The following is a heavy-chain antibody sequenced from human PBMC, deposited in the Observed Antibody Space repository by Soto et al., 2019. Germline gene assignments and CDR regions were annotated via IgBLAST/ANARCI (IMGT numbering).Heavy chain of an antibody. CDR2: IITTGTTT. D-gene: IGHD2-8*02. V-gene: IGHV3-23*01. CDR3: ARVYCAGGVCYIRYGMDV. CDR1: GFTFSSYA. Sequence: EVHLLESGGGLVQPGGSLRLSCAASGFTFSSYAMSWVRQAPGKGLEWVSTIITTGTTTYYAASVKGRFTISRDNSNNTLYLQINSLRAEDTAVYYCARVYCAGGVCYIRYGMDVWGQGTTVTVSS. J-gene: IGHJ6*02.